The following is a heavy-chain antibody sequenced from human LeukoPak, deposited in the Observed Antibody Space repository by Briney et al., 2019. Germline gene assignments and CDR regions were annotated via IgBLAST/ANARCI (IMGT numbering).Heavy chain of an antibody. J-gene: IGHJ6*03. CDR1: GGTFSSYA. CDR2: IIPIFGTA. V-gene: IGHV1-69*05. CDR3: ARESMVVTGVYYYYYMDV. D-gene: IGHD4-23*01. Sequence: SVKVSCKASGGTFSSYAISWVRQAPGQGLEWMGGIIPIFGTANYSQKFQGRVTITTDESTSTAYMELSSLRSEDTAVYYCARESMVVTGVYYYYYMDVWGKGTTVTVSS.